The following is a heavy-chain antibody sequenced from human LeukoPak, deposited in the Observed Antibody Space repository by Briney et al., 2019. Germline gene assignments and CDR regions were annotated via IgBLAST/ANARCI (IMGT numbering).Heavy chain of an antibody. D-gene: IGHD3-10*01. CDR3: ARVSRGFRYYFDY. Sequence: GGSLRLSCAASGFTFSDYYMSWIRQAPGKGLEWVSYISSSGSTIYYADSVKGQFTISRDNAKNSLYLQMNSLRAEDTAVYYCARVSRGFRYYFDYWGQGTLVTVSS. CDR1: GFTFSDYY. V-gene: IGHV3-11*04. CDR2: ISSSGSTI. J-gene: IGHJ4*02.